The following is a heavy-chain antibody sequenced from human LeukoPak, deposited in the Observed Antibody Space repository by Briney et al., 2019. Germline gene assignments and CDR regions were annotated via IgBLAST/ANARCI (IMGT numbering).Heavy chain of an antibody. D-gene: IGHD6-19*01. CDR3: ARDGIGIAVAEVFDY. CDR2: INTNTGNP. Sequence: ASVKVSCKASGYTFTSYAMNWVRQAPGQGLEWMGWINTNTGNPTYAQGFTGRFVFSLDTSVSTAYLQISSLKAEDTAVYYCARDGIGIAVAEVFDYWDQGTLVTVSS. V-gene: IGHV7-4-1*02. CDR1: GYTFTSYA. J-gene: IGHJ4*02.